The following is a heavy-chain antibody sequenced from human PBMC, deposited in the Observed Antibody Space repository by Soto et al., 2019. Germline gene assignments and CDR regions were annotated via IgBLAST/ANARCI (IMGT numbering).Heavy chain of an antibody. D-gene: IGHD3-9*01. CDR2: IYASART. CDR3: ARHFDVDPSLDQYYFDL. J-gene: IGHJ2*01. Sequence: QVQLQESGPGLVKPSETLSLTCTVSGVSITPYFWSWIRQPAGKAPGWVRHIYASARTTYNPSLKSRVTMFVSQTQVSLTLTSVTAADTAVYYCARHFDVDPSLDQYYFDLWGRGALVTVSS. V-gene: IGHV4-4*07. CDR1: GVSITPYF.